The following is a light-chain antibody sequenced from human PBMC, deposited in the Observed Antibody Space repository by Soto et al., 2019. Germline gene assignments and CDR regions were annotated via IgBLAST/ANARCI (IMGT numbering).Light chain of an antibody. CDR3: SAWDDSLSGRL. V-gene: IGLV1-47*01. Sequence: QSVLTQLPSASGTPGQRVTISCSGSGSNIGSNYVSWYQHLPGTAPHLLIYHNNRRPSGVPDRFSGSKSGTSASLAISGLRSDDEADYYCSAWDDSLSGRLFGVGTQLTVL. CDR2: HNN. J-gene: IGLJ2*01. CDR1: GSNIGSNY.